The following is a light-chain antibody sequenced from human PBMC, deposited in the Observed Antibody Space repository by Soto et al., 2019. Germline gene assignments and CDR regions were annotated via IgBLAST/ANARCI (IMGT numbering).Light chain of an antibody. J-gene: IGKJ1*01. CDR2: DAS. CDR1: QSISTY. CDR3: QQSYSVRT. V-gene: IGKV1-39*01. Sequence: DIQMTQSPSSLSASVGNRVTITCRASQSISTYLNWYQKKPGKAPNLLIYDASRLQSGVPSRFSGSGGGTDFTLTISSLQPEDFATYYCQQSYSVRTFGQGTKVDIK.